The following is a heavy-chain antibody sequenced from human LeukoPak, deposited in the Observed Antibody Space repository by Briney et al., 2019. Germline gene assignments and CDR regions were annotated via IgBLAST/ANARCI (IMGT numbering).Heavy chain of an antibody. J-gene: IGHJ6*03. D-gene: IGHD2-21*01. V-gene: IGHV4-34*01. CDR3: ARGIRYYYYYYMDV. CDR2: INHSGST. Sequence: SETLSLTCAVYGGSFSGCYWSWIRQPPGKGLEWIGEINHSGSTNYNPSLKSRVTISVDTSKNQFSLKLSSVTAADTAVYYCARGIRYYYYYYMDVWGKGTTVTVSS. CDR1: GGSFSGCY.